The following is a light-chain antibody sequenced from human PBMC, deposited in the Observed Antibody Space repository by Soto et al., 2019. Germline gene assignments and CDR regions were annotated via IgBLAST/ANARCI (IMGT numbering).Light chain of an antibody. J-gene: IGKJ2*01. Sequence: EIVMTQSPDTLSVSPGDRAALSCRTSQSVSSDLAWYQQKPGQAPRLLIYGASTRATGIPARFSGSGSGTEFTLTITSPLSEDVAVSYCDPYCSWPPYTFGQGTKLEIK. CDR1: QSVSSD. CDR2: GAS. V-gene: IGKV3D-15*01. CDR3: DPYCSWPPYT.